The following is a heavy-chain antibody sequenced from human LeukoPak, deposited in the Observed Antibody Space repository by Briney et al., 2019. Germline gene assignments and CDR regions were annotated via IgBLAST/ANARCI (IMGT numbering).Heavy chain of an antibody. V-gene: IGHV3-23*01. D-gene: IGHD3-10*01. Sequence: PGGSLRLSCAASGFTFSSYAMSWVRQAPGKGLEWVSAISGSGGSTYYADSVKGRFTISRDNSKNTLYLQMNSLRAEDTAVYYRAKDLNYGSGSFDYWGQGTLVTVSS. CDR1: GFTFSSYA. J-gene: IGHJ4*02. CDR2: ISGSGGST. CDR3: AKDLNYGSGSFDY.